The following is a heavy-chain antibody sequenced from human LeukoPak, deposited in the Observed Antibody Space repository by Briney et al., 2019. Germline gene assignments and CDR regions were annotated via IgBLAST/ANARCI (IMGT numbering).Heavy chain of an antibody. V-gene: IGHV1-2*02. J-gene: IGHJ1*01. CDR2: INPNSGGT. CDR1: GYNFSGHY. D-gene: IGHD2-15*01. Sequence: GASVKVSCKASGYNFSGHYMHWVRQAPGQGLEWMGWINPNSGGTNYAQKFQGRVTMTRDTSISTAYMELSRLRSDDTAVYYCARGDCSGGSCYFQTEYFHHWGQGTLVTVSS. CDR3: ARGDCSGGSCYFQTEYFHH.